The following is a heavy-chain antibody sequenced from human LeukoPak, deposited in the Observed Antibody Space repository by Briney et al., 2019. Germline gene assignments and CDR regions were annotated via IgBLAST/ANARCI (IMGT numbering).Heavy chain of an antibody. CDR1: GFTFSSYA. CDR2: ISYDGSNK. CDR3: ARPHISGWST. J-gene: IGHJ5*02. Sequence: PGGSLRLSCAASGFTFSSYAMHWVRQAPGKGLEWVAVISYDGSNKYYADSVKGRFTISRDNSENTVSLQMNSLRVEDTAVYYCARPHISGWSTWGQGTLVTVSS. D-gene: IGHD6-19*01. V-gene: IGHV3-30*14.